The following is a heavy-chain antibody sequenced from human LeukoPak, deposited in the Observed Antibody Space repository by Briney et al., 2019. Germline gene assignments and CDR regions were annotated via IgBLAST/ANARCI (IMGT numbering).Heavy chain of an antibody. V-gene: IGHV1-2*02. CDR2: INPNSGGT. Sequence: ASVKVSCKASGYTFTGYYMHWVRQAPGQGLEWMGWINPNSGGTNYAQKFQGRVTMTRDTSISTAYVELSRLRSDDTAVYYCARGGRGWLSPYYFDYWGQGTLVTVSS. D-gene: IGHD3-22*01. CDR1: GYTFTGYY. CDR3: ARGGRGWLSPYYFDY. J-gene: IGHJ4*02.